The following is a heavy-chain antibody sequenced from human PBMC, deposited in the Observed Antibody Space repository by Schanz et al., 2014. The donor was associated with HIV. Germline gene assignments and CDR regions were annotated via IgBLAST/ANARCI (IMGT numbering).Heavy chain of an antibody. CDR2: ITSNGRTT. D-gene: IGHD6-13*01. J-gene: IGHJ6*02. V-gene: IGHV3-30*03. CDR1: GLTFSSYG. Sequence: QVQLVESGGGVVQPGRSLRLSCAGSGLTFSSYGMHWVRQAPGKGLEWVAHITSNGRTTYYGDSVKGRFTISRDNSKNTLYLEMNSLRPEDTAVYYCARETSGFSTSWPPRYHYYGMDVWGQGTTVTVSS. CDR3: ARETSGFSTSWPPRYHYYGMDV.